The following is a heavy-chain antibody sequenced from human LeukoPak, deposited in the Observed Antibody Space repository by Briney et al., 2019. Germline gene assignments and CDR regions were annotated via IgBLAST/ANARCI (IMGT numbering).Heavy chain of an antibody. D-gene: IGHD3-16*02. CDR2: IKHDEREE. CDR3: AKEGEGDYVWGSYRYFDY. J-gene: IGHJ4*02. CDR1: GFTFSESW. V-gene: IGHV3-7*01. Sequence: GGSLRLSCVASGFTFSESWMTWVRQAPGKGLEWVASIKHDEREEYYADSVKGRFSMSRDNGKNSLYLQMNSLRGEDTAIYFCAKEGEGDYVWGSYRYFDYWGQGTLVTVSS.